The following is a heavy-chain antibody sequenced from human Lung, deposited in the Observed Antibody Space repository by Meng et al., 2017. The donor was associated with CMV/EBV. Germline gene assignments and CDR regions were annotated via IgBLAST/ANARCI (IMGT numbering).Heavy chain of an antibody. Sequence: ESLKISCVASGFAFSQSWMNWVRQTPDKGLEWVANINGAGSGKYYADSVKGRFTISRDNAKNSVYLQMNSLRADDTALYFCARGFWSGYHDSLVVWGQGTMVTVSS. CDR1: GFAFSQSW. D-gene: IGHD3-3*01. CDR2: INGAGSGK. CDR3: ARGFWSGYHDSLVV. V-gene: IGHV3-7*04. J-gene: IGHJ3*01.